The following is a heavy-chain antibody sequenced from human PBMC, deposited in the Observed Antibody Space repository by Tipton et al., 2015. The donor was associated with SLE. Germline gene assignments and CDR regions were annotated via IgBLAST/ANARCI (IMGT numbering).Heavy chain of an antibody. CDR1: GGSVSSSTYY. CDR2: TYYSGIA. Sequence: LRLSCTVSGGSVSSSTYYWGWIRQPPGKGLEWIGSTYYSGIAYYNPSIKSRVTISVDTSKNQLSLKVSSVTAADTAVYYCAEHSGYDFSFDYWGQGTLVTVSS. D-gene: IGHD5-12*01. J-gene: IGHJ4*02. V-gene: IGHV4-39*01. CDR3: AEHSGYDFSFDY.